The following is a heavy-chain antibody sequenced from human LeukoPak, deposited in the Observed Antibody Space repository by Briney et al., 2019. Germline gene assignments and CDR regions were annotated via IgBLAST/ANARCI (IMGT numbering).Heavy chain of an antibody. Sequence: SETLSLTCTVSGGSISSSAYYWGWIRQPPGKGLEWIGSIYYSGSTYHNPSLKSRVTISVDTSKNQFSLKLSSVTAADTAVYYCAKSVETATVFFDCWGQGTLVTVSS. D-gene: IGHD5-24*01. J-gene: IGHJ4*02. V-gene: IGHV4-39*01. CDR1: GGSISSSAYY. CDR3: AKSVETATVFFDC. CDR2: IYYSGST.